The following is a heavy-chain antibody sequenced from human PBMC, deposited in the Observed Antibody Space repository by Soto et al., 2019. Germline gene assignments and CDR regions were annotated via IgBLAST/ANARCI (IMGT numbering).Heavy chain of an antibody. D-gene: IGHD3-3*01. Sequence: GGSLRLSCAASEFTFSIHAMSWVRQAPGKGLEWVASISGNGDTTHYADSVKGRFTISRDNSNNILYLQMSSLRADDTALYYCVRDWRRDKCPCMDVWGQANTVTVSS. CDR2: ISGNGDTT. CDR3: VRDWRRDKCPCMDV. J-gene: IGHJ6*02. V-gene: IGHV3-23*01. CDR1: EFTFSIHA.